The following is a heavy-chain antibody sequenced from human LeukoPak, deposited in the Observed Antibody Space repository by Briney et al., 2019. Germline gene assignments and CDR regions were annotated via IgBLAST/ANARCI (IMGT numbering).Heavy chain of an antibody. V-gene: IGHV3-64*01. Sequence: GGSLRLSCAASGFTFSYYDMHWVRQAPGKGLEYVSSISNNGGSTDYANSVKGRFTISRDNSKNTLYLQMGSLRAEDMAVYYCAREGVSRGYTFDIWGQGTMVTVSS. D-gene: IGHD3-10*01. CDR1: GFTFSYYD. CDR3: AREGVSRGYTFDI. CDR2: ISNNGGST. J-gene: IGHJ3*02.